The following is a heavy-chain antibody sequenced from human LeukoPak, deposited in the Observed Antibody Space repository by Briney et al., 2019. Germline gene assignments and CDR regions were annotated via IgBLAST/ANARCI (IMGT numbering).Heavy chain of an antibody. CDR3: ARDYSPRYSGYDWVY. V-gene: IGHV3-30*02. Sequence: GGSLRLSCAASGFSFSSYGMHWVRQAPGKGLECVAFIPYDGGSKYYVDSVKGRFTISRDNSKNTPYLQMNSLRADDTAVYYCARDYSPRYSGYDWVYWGQGTLVIVSS. CDR1: GFSFSSYG. D-gene: IGHD5-12*01. J-gene: IGHJ4*02. CDR2: IPYDGGSK.